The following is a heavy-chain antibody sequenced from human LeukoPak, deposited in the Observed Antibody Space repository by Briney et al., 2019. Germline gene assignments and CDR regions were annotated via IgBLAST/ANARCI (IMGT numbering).Heavy chain of an antibody. J-gene: IGHJ6*02. CDR3: VRAMDV. Sequence: GGSLRLSCAASGFTLSSYWMNWVRQAPGKGLEWVANIKQDGSKIHYVDSVKGRFTISRDNAKSSLYLQMNSLRAEDTALYYCVRAMDVWGQGTTVTVSS. V-gene: IGHV3-7*01. CDR2: IKQDGSKI. CDR1: GFTLSSYW.